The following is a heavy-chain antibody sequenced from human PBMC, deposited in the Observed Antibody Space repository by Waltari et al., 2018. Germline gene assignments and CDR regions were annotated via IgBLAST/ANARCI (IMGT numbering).Heavy chain of an antibody. CDR2: TNPRGGRT. Sequence: QVQLVQSGAEVKKPGASVKVSCKESGYTFTSYYMHRVRQAPGQGLEWMGITNPRGGRTSYAQKFQGIVTMTRDTATSTVYMELSSLRSEDTAVYYCARDREMATISPYYYYGMDVWGQGTTVTVSS. CDR1: GYTFTSYY. CDR3: ARDREMATISPYYYYGMDV. D-gene: IGHD5-12*01. V-gene: IGHV1-46*01. J-gene: IGHJ6*02.